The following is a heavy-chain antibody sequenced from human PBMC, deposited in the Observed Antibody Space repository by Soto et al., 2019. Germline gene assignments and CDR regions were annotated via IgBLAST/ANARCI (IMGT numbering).Heavy chain of an antibody. CDR3: AKDIVKYTYGACDD. D-gene: IGHD5-18*01. CDR1: GFSFNTYG. CDR2: ISYDGSNQ. V-gene: IGHV3-30*18. J-gene: IGHJ4*02. Sequence: QVQLVESGGAVVQPGKSLRLSCAASGFSFNTYGMYWVRQAPGKGLGWVAAISYDGSNQYHADSVKGRFTISRDNSKSTLYLQMNSLRVEDTAVYYCAKDIVKYTYGACDDWGQGALVTVSS.